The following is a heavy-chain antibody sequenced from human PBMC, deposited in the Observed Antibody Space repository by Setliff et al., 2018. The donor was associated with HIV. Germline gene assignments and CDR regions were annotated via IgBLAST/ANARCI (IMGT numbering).Heavy chain of an antibody. V-gene: IGHV4-59*01. CDR3: ARLLPEATGNYYMDV. CDR2: IYYDGST. J-gene: IGHJ6*03. CDR1: GGSISNYY. Sequence: SETLSLTCTVSGGSISNYYWTWIRQPPGKGLECIGYIYYDGSTNYNPSLKSRVTFSVDTSKNYFSLELSSVTAADTAVYYCARLLPEATGNYYMDVWGKGTTVTVSS.